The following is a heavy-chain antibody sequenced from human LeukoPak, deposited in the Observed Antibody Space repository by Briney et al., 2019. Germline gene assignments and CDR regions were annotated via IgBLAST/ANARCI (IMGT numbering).Heavy chain of an antibody. Sequence: PGGSLRLSCAASGFTFSSYWMSWVRQAPGKGLEWVAHIKQDGSEKYYVDSVKGRFTISRDNVKNSLYLQMNSLRAEDTAVYYCAREPHDYSWYYFDYWGQGTLVTVSS. J-gene: IGHJ4*02. CDR1: GFTFSSYW. CDR2: IKQDGSEK. CDR3: AREPHDYSWYYFDY. V-gene: IGHV3-7*01. D-gene: IGHD4-11*01.